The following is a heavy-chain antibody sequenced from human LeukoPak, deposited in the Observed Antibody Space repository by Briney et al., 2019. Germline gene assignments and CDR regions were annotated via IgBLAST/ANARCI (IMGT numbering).Heavy chain of an antibody. CDR2: ISWNSGSI. D-gene: IGHD3-3*02. V-gene: IGHV3-9*01. CDR3: AKDIGFLEWLLDY. J-gene: IGHJ4*02. Sequence: GGSLRLSSAASGFTFDDYAMHWVRQAPGKGLEWVSGISWNSGSIGYADSVKGRFTISRDNAKNSLYLQMNSLRAEDTALYYCAKDIGFLEWLLDYWGQGTLVTVSS. CDR1: GFTFDDYA.